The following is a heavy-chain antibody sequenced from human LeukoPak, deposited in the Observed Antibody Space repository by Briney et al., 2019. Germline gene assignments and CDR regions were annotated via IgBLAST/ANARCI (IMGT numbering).Heavy chain of an antibody. D-gene: IGHD6-6*01. CDR3: AKEDSSSSRYYFEY. Sequence: GGSLRLSCAASGFSFSTYAMSGVRQAPGMGLEWGSAIIGSGGVTYYADSVKGRFTISRDNAKNTLYLLMNHLGAEDKAVYYCAKEDSSSSRYYFEYWGQGTLVTVSS. CDR2: IIGSGGVT. V-gene: IGHV3-23*01. CDR1: GFSFSTYA. J-gene: IGHJ4*02.